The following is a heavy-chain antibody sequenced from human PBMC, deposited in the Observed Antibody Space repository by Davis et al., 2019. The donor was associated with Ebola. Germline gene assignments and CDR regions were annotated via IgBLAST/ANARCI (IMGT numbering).Heavy chain of an antibody. V-gene: IGHV4-34*01. Sequence: MPSETLSLTCAVYGGSFSGYYWSWIRQPPGKGLEWIGEINHSGSTNYNPSLKSRVTISVDTSKNQFSLKLSSVTAADTAVYYCARAAVTLHYYYYYGMDVWGQGTLVTVSS. J-gene: IGHJ6*02. CDR3: ARAAVTLHYYYYYGMDV. D-gene: IGHD4-11*01. CDR2: INHSGST. CDR1: GGSFSGYY.